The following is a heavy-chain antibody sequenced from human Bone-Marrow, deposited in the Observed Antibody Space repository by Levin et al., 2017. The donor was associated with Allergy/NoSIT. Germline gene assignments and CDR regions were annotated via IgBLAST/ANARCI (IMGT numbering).Heavy chain of an antibody. CDR3: TRDLRGASYRNFDY. J-gene: IGHJ4*02. Sequence: GESLKISCAASGFTFSSYVMHWVRQAPGKGLVWVSRIHSDGSTTAYADSVKGRFTISRDNAENTLYLQMNNLRVEDTAVYYCTRDLRGASYRNFDYWGQGTLVTVSS. V-gene: IGHV3-74*01. D-gene: IGHD3-16*02. CDR2: IHSDGSTT. CDR1: GFTFSSYV.